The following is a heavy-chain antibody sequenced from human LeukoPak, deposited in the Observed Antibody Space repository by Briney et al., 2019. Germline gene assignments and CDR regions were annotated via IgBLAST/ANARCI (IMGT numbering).Heavy chain of an antibody. CDR1: GGTFSSYA. Sequence: SVKVSCKASGGTFSSYAISWVRQAPGQGLEWMGGIIPIFGTANYAQKFQGRVTITADESTSTAYMELSSLRSEDTAVYYCARRPGTRNNWFDPWGQGTLVTVSS. CDR3: ARRPGTRNNWFDP. J-gene: IGHJ5*02. CDR2: IIPIFGTA. V-gene: IGHV1-69*01.